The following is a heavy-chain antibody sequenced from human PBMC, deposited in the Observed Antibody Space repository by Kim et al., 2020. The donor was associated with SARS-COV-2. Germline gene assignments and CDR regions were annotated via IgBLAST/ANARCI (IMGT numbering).Heavy chain of an antibody. D-gene: IGHD3-22*01. CDR1: GFTFSSYN. V-gene: IGHV3-48*02. CDR3: ARDEYYYDSSGSYYGMDV. Sequence: GGSLRLSCAASGFTFSSYNMNWVRQAPGKGLEWVSYISRSSNTIYYADSVKGRFTISRDNAKNSLYLQMNSLRDVDTAVYYCARDEYYYDSSGSYYGMDVWGQGTTVTISS. J-gene: IGHJ6*02. CDR2: ISRSSNTI.